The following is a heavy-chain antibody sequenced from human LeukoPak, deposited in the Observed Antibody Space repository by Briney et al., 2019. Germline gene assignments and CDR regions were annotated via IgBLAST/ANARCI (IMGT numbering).Heavy chain of an antibody. CDR2: INYSGTT. V-gene: IGHV4-59*01. J-gene: IGHJ4*02. D-gene: IGHD2-15*01. Sequence: SETLSLTCTVSGGSITSNYWSWIRQPPGKGLEWIGYINYSGTTNYNPSLKSRVTISPDTSKNQFSLKLRSVTAADTAVYYCARIVVVVGANRASSHFDYWGQGTPVTVSS. CDR3: ARIVVVVGANRASSHFDY. CDR1: GGSITSNY.